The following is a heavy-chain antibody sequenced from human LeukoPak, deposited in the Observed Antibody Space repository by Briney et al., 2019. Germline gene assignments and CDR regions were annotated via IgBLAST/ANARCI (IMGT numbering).Heavy chain of an antibody. V-gene: IGHV3-74*01. CDR1: GFTFSSYW. D-gene: IGHD2-8*02. CDR2: INSDGSST. J-gene: IGHJ4*02. CDR3: ARSPPVVYVDY. Sequence: QSGGSLRLSCAASGFTFSSYWMHWVRQAPGKGLVWVSRINSDGSSTSYADSVKGRFTISRDNAKNTLYLQMNSLRAEDTAVYYCARSPPVVYVDYWGLGTLVTVSS.